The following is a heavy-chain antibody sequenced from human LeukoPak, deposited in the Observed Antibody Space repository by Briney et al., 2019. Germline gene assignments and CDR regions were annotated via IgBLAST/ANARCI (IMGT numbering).Heavy chain of an antibody. CDR1: GGSFSGYY. CDR2: INHSGGT. V-gene: IGHV4-34*01. CDR3: ARAEVSLDY. Sequence: SETLSLTCAVYGGSFSGYYWSWIRQPPGKGLEWIGEINHSGGTNYNPSLKSRVTISVDTSKNQFSLKLSSVTAADTAVYYCARAEVSLDYWGQGTLVTVSS. D-gene: IGHD3-16*02. J-gene: IGHJ4*02.